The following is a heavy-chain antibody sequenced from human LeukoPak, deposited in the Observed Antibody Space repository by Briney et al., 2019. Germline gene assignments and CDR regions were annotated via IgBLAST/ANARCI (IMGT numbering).Heavy chain of an antibody. Sequence: GGSLRLSCAASGFTFSSYWMTWVRQAPGKGLEWVANIKQGGSEKYYVGSVRGRFTISRDNAKNSLYLQMNSLRAEDTAVYYCARDTYDILTGYYKWAFDIWGQGTMVTVSS. D-gene: IGHD3-9*01. CDR1: GFTFSSYW. J-gene: IGHJ3*02. V-gene: IGHV3-7*01. CDR2: IKQGGSEK. CDR3: ARDTYDILTGYYKWAFDI.